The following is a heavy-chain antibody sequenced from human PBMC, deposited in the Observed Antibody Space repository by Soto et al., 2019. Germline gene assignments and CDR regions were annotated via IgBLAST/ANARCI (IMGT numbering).Heavy chain of an antibody. CDR1: GFTFSSYS. CDR2: ISTTSSFI. Sequence: EVQLVESGGGLVKPGGSLRLSCAASGFTFSSYSMNWVRQAPGKGLEWVSSISTTSSFIYSADSVKGRFTISRDNAKNSFKLKMNSLGAEDTAVYYWGRKGPLYVASVSNCFDSGGQGPLVTVSS. CDR3: GRKGPLYVASVSNCFDS. V-gene: IGHV3-21*02. J-gene: IGHJ4*02. D-gene: IGHD3-16*01.